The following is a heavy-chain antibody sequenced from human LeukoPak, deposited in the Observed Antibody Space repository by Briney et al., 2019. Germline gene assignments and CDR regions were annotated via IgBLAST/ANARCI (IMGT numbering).Heavy chain of an antibody. CDR3: ARDRTMSIAAASPDAFDI. J-gene: IGHJ3*02. D-gene: IGHD6-13*01. CDR1: GFTFSSYG. Sequence: PGGSLRLSCAASGFTFSSYGMHWVRQAPGKGLEWVAVIWYDGSNKYYADSVKGRFTISRDNSRNTLYLQMNSLRAEDTAVYYCARDRTMSIAAASPDAFDIWGQGTMVTVSS. CDR2: IWYDGSNK. V-gene: IGHV3-33*01.